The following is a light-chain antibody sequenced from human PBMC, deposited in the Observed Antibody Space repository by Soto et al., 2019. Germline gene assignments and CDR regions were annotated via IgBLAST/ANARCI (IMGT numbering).Light chain of an antibody. Sequence: EIVLTQSPGTLSLSPGEGATLSCRASQSVSSSYLAWYQQKPGQAPRLLIYGASSRATGIPDRFSGSGSGTDFTLTISRLEPEDFAVYYCQQRRTFGQGTKVEIK. CDR1: QSVSSSY. V-gene: IGKV3-20*01. J-gene: IGKJ1*01. CDR2: GAS. CDR3: QQRRT.